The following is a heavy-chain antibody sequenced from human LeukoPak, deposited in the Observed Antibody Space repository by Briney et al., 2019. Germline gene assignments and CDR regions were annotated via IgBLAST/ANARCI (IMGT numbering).Heavy chain of an antibody. V-gene: IGHV3-30*04. CDR1: GFTFSSYA. J-gene: IGHJ4*02. Sequence: GGSLRLSCAASGFTFSSYAMHWVRQAPGKGLEWVAVIFYDGSTKYYADSVKGRFTISRDNSKNTLYLQMSSLRAEDTAVYYCARDPRGPTGYDSSGRGSFDYWGQGTLVTVSS. D-gene: IGHD3-22*01. CDR2: IFYDGSTK. CDR3: ARDPRGPTGYDSSGRGSFDY.